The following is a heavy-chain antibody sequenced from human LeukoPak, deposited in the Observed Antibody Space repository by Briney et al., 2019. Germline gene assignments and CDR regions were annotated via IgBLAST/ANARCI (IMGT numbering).Heavy chain of an antibody. CDR2: INPNSGGT. CDR1: GYTFTGYY. J-gene: IGHJ6*03. CDR3: ARADYDILTGPINYYYMDV. V-gene: IGHV1-2*02. D-gene: IGHD3-9*01. Sequence: GASVKVSCKASGYTFTGYYMHWVRQAPGQGLEWMGWINPNSGGTNYAQKFQGRVTMTRDTSISTAYMELSRPRSDDTAVYYCARADYDILTGPINYYYMDVWGKGTTVTVSS.